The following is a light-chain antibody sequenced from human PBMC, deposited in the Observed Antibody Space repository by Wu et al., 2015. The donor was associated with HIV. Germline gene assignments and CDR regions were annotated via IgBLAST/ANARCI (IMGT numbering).Light chain of an antibody. J-gene: IGKJ2*01. V-gene: IGKV1-5*03. CDR3: QQYLFXST. Sequence: DIQMTQSPATLPASVGDRVTITCRASQSINSWLAWYQQKPGNAPKVLIYKTSTLASGVPSRFSGSGSATEFTLTISSLQPDDIATYYCQQYLFXSTFGPG. CDR2: KTS. CDR1: QSINSW.